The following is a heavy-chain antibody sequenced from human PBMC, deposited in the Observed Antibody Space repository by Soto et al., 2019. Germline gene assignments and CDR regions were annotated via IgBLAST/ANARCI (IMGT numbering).Heavy chain of an antibody. J-gene: IGHJ4*02. V-gene: IGHV3-30*03. CDR2: ISHDGSNK. CDR3: ATASFDSSGYKPTNDLDY. Sequence: GGSLRLSCAASGFTFRSYGMHWVRQAPGKGLEWVAVISHDGSNKYYADSVKGRFTISRDNSKNTLYLQMNSLRAEDTAVYYSATASFDSSGYKPTNDLDYWGQGTLVTVSS. D-gene: IGHD3-22*01. CDR1: GFTFRSYG.